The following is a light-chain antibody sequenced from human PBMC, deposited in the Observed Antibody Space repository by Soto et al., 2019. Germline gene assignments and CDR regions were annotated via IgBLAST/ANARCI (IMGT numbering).Light chain of an antibody. CDR1: QSVHRN. Sequence: EIVMTQSPATLSVSPGERATLSCRASQSVHRNLAWYQQKPGQAPRLLIYGASTRATGVPARFSGSGSGTEFSLTVSSLQSEDFAVDYCQQYSNWPLTFGGGTKVEIK. CDR3: QQYSNWPLT. J-gene: IGKJ4*01. CDR2: GAS. V-gene: IGKV3-15*01.